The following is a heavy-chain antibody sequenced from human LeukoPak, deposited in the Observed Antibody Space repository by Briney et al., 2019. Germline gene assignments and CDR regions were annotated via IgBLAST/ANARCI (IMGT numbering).Heavy chain of an antibody. Sequence: SETLSLTCTVSGASISSCYWSWIRQPAGKGLEWIGRIYTSGSTKYNPSLKSRVTMSVDTSKKQFSLKLSSVTAADTAVYYCARDRYCTNGICYYFDDWGQGTLVAVSS. CDR2: IYTSGST. CDR3: ARDRYCTNGICYYFDD. J-gene: IGHJ4*02. CDR1: GASISSCY. V-gene: IGHV4-4*07. D-gene: IGHD2-8*01.